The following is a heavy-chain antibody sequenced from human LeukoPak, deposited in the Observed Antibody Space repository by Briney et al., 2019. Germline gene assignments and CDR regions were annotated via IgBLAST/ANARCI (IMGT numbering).Heavy chain of an antibody. CDR1: GYTFTSYD. CDR3: ARDRGYLDGFDI. D-gene: IGHD3-10*01. J-gene: IGHJ3*02. V-gene: IGHV1-8*01. Sequence: ASVKVSCKASGYTFTSYDINWVRQATGQGLEWMGWMNPNSGNTGYAQKFQGRVTMTRNTSISTAYMELSSLRSEDTAVYYCARDRGYLDGFDIWGQGTMVTVSS. CDR2: MNPNSGNT.